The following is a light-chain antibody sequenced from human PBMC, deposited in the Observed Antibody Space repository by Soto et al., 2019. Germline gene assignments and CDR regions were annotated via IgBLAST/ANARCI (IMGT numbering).Light chain of an antibody. Sequence: DIQMTQSPSSLSASVGDRVTITCRASQRGITYISWYQQKSGQAPKLLISAASSLESGVPASVSGRGSGTEFKLTISSLQPEDFATCTCQQRYFNASIAFGQRTRLEIK. CDR1: QRGITY. CDR3: QQRYFNASIA. V-gene: IGKV1-39*01. CDR2: AAS. J-gene: IGKJ5*01.